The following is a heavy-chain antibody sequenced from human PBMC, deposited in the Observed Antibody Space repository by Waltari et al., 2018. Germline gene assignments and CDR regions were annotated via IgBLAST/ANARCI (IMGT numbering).Heavy chain of an antibody. CDR3: VYSNYQDAFDI. J-gene: IGHJ3*02. D-gene: IGHD4-4*01. CDR2: IDYSGST. CDR1: GGSISSYY. V-gene: IGHV4-59*08. Sequence: QVQLQESGPGLVKPSETLSLTCTVSGGSISSYYWSWIRQPPGKGLECIGYIDYSGSTNYNPSLKSRGTISVGTSKNQFSLQLSSVTAADTAVYYGVYSNYQDAFDIWGQGTMVTVSS.